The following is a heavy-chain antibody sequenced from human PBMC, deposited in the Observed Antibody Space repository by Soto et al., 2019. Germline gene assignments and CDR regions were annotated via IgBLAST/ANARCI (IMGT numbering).Heavy chain of an antibody. Sequence: QVHLVESGGGVVQPGRSLTLSCAASGFSVSDFGMNWVRQAPGKGLEWVAVIWYDGVNRYYEDSVKGRFTISRDNSMNKLYLEMNSLRAEDTAFYYCATAARTMVTQAPYDFDSWGQGTLVTVSS. CDR2: IWYDGVNR. CDR3: ATAARTMVTQAPYDFDS. CDR1: GFSVSDFG. J-gene: IGHJ4*02. D-gene: IGHD4-17*01. V-gene: IGHV3-33*01.